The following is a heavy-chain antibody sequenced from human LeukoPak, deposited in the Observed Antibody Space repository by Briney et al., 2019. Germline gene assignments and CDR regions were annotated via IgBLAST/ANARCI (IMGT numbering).Heavy chain of an antibody. CDR1: GFTFSSYA. CDR2: ISYDGSNK. CDR3: AKDLIANSYGHAGRSNFDY. Sequence: GGSLRLSCAASGFTFSSYAMHWVRQAPGKGLEWVAVISYDGSNKYYADSVKGRFTISRDNSKNTLYLQMNSLRVEDTAVYYCAKDLIANSYGHAGRSNFDYWGQGTLVTVSS. J-gene: IGHJ4*02. D-gene: IGHD5-18*01. V-gene: IGHV3-30-3*01.